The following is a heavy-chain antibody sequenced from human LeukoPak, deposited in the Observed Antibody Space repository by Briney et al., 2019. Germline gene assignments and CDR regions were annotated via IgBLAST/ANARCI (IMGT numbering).Heavy chain of an antibody. CDR2: ISTNGDST. J-gene: IGHJ4*02. D-gene: IGHD2-15*01. CDR3: ARWGSISCYDY. Sequence: GSLRLSCAASGFTFSTYAMHWVRPAPGKGLEYVSAISTNGDSTYYADSVKGRFTISRDNSKNTLFLQMGSLRADDMAVYYCARWGSISCYDYWGQGTLVTVSS. CDR1: GFTFSTYA. V-gene: IGHV3-64*02.